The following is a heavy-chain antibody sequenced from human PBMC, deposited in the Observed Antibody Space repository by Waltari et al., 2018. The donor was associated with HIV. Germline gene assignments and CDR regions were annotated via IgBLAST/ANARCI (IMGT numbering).Heavy chain of an antibody. V-gene: IGHV3-7*01. J-gene: IGHJ4*02. CDR3: ARGYSGYED. D-gene: IGHD5-12*01. CDR2: IKQDGSEK. Sequence: EVQLVESGGGLVQPGGSLRLSCAASGLTFSSYWMSWVRQAPGKGLEWVANIKQDGSEKYYVDSVKGRFTISRDNAKNSLYLQMNSLRAEDTAVYYCARGYSGYEDWGQGTLVTVSS. CDR1: GLTFSSYW.